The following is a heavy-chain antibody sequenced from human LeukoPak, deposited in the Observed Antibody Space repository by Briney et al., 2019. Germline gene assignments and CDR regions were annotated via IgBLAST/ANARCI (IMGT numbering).Heavy chain of an antibody. Sequence: GGSRRLSCAASRFTFSSYGMHWVRQAPGKGLEWVAFIRYDGSNKYYADSVKGRFTISRDNSKNTLYLQMNSLRAEDTAVYYCAKLPTLYDFWSGYTPMAFDIWGQGTMVTVSS. CDR2: IRYDGSNK. D-gene: IGHD3-3*01. V-gene: IGHV3-30*02. CDR1: RFTFSSYG. J-gene: IGHJ3*02. CDR3: AKLPTLYDFWSGYTPMAFDI.